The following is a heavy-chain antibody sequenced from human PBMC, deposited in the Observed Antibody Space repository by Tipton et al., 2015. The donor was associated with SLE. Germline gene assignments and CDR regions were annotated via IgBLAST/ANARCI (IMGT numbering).Heavy chain of an antibody. D-gene: IGHD3-10*01. Sequence: SLRLSCIYSGFSVNVMNWVRQAPGKGLEWISSISGSSTYKWYADSVKGRFTISRDNAKNSLYLQMGSLRAEDTAVYYCVSGGHLDYYGQGTLVTVSS. J-gene: IGHJ4*02. CDR2: ISGSSTYK. CDR1: GFSVNV. CDR3: VSGGHLDY. V-gene: IGHV3-21*06.